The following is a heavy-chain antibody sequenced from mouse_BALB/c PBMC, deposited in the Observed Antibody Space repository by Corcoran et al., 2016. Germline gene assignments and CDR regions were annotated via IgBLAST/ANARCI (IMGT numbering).Heavy chain of an antibody. Sequence: EVQLQQSGAELVKPGASVKLSCTASVFNIKDTYKHGVKQRPEQGLEWIGRIDPANGNTKYDPKFQGKATITANTSSNTAYLQLSSLTSEDTAVYYCARGTTVVADYWGQGTTLTVSS. J-gene: IGHJ2*01. CDR1: VFNIKDTY. D-gene: IGHD1-1*01. CDR3: ARGTTVVADY. V-gene: IGHV14-3*02. CDR2: IDPANGNT.